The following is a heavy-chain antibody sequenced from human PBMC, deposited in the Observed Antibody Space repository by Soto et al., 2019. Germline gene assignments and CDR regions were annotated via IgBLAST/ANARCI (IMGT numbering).Heavy chain of an antibody. D-gene: IGHD1-7*01. CDR2: IYYSGST. CDR1: GGSGSSGSYY. CDR3: AREGGSNNWNYGENYYGMDV. J-gene: IGHJ6*02. Sequence: SETLSLTCTVSGGSGSSGSYYWSWIRQPPGKGLEWIGYIYYSGSTNYNPSLERRVNISVDTSKNQFSLKRSSVTAADTAVYYCAREGGSNNWNYGENYYGMDVWGQGTTVTVSS. V-gene: IGHV4-61*01.